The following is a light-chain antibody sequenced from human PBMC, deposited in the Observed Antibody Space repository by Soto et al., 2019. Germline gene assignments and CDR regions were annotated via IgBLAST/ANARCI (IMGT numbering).Light chain of an antibody. CDR2: EAS. V-gene: IGLV2-18*01. Sequence: QSSLTQPPSVSGSAGQSVTISCTGTSTDFVSYNRVSWYQQPPGTAPKLIIYEASNRPSGVPDRFSGSKSGNTASLTISGLQAADEADYYCSLYTSENTYVFGTGTKVTV. J-gene: IGLJ1*01. CDR3: SLYTSENTYV. CDR1: STDFVSYNR.